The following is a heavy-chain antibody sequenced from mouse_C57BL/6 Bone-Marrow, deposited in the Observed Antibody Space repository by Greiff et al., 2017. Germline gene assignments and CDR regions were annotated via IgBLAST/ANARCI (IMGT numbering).Heavy chain of an antibody. CDR2: ISSGSSTI. Sequence: EVQRVESGGGLVKPGGSLKLSCAASGFTFSDYGMHWVRQAPENGLEWVAYISSGSSTIYYADTVKGRFTISRDNAKHTLFLQMTSLRSEDTAMYYCARGRRGFAYWGQGTLVTVSA. J-gene: IGHJ3*01. CDR1: GFTFSDYG. V-gene: IGHV5-17*01. CDR3: ARGRRGFAY.